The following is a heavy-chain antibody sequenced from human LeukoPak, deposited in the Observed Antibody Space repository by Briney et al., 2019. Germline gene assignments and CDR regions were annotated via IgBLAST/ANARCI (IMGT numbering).Heavy chain of an antibody. CDR1: GGSVSSYY. CDR3: ARDKIRKSCRYFDY. D-gene: IGHD1-26*01. Sequence: SETLSLTCTVSGGSVSSYYWSWIRQPPGKGLEWIGYIYYSGSTNYNPSLKSRVTISVDTSKNQFSLKLSSVTAADTAVYYCARDKIRKSCRYFDYWGQGTLVTVSS. CDR2: IYYSGST. J-gene: IGHJ4*02. V-gene: IGHV4-59*02.